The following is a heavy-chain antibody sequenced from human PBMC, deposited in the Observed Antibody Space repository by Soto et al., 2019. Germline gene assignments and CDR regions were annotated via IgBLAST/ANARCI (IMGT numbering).Heavy chain of an antibody. Sequence: ASVKVSCKASGYTFTSYDINCVRQATGQGLEWMGWMNPNSGNTGYAQKFQGRVTMTRNTSISTAYMELSSLRSEDTAVYYCARGNLGYCSSTSCPTYYYYYYMDVWGKGTTVTVSS. J-gene: IGHJ6*03. CDR3: ARGNLGYCSSTSCPTYYYYYYMDV. CDR1: GYTFTSYD. D-gene: IGHD2-2*01. CDR2: MNPNSGNT. V-gene: IGHV1-8*01.